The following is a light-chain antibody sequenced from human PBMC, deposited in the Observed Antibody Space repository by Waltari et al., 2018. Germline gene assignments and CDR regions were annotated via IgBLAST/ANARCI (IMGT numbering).Light chain of an antibody. CDR2: GAS. CDR3: QQYNNWLPYT. J-gene: IGKJ2*01. CDR1: QSVSRN. V-gene: IGKV3-15*01. Sequence: EVVMTQSPGIVSASPGESATLPCRASQSVSRNVAWYQQKPGQAPRLLIYGASTRAAGSPARFSGSGSGTECTLTISSLLSEDFAVYYCQQYNNWLPYTCGQGAKLEIK.